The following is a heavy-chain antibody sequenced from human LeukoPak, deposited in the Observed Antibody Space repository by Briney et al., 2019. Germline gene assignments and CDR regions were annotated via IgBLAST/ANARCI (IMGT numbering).Heavy chain of an antibody. D-gene: IGHD5-24*01. CDR1: GYTFTSYA. Sequence: ASVKVSRKASGYTFTSYAIHWVRQAPGQGLEWMGWITPSGGTNYPQKFQGRVAITWDTSITTAYMDLSRLTSDDTAVYYCARDRYGDGFAHLDYWGRGALVTVSS. CDR2: ITPSGGT. CDR3: ARDRYGDGFAHLDY. V-gene: IGHV1-2*02. J-gene: IGHJ4*02.